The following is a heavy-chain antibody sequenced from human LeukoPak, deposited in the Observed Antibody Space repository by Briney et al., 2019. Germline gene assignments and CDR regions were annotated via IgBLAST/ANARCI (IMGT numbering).Heavy chain of an antibody. J-gene: IGHJ4*02. CDR2: ISWNSGSI. Sequence: GRSLRLSCAASGFTFDDYAMHWVRQAPGKGLEWVSGISWNSGSIGYADSVKGRFTISRDNAKNSLYLQMNSLRAEDTALYYCAKSVRWFGDIKYLFDYWGQGTLVTVSS. CDR1: GFTFDDYA. D-gene: IGHD3-10*01. CDR3: AKSVRWFGDIKYLFDY. V-gene: IGHV3-9*01.